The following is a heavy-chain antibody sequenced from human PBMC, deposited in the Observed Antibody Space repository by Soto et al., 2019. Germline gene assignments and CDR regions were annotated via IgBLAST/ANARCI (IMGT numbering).Heavy chain of an antibody. CDR3: ARSGGSWYGETYNWFDP. D-gene: IGHD6-13*01. V-gene: IGHV1-69*01. CDR1: GGTFSSYA. Sequence: QVQLVQSGAEVKKPGSSVKVSCKASGGTFSSYAISWVRQAPGQGLEWMGGIIPIFGTANYAQKFQGRVTITADESTSTAYMELSSLRSEDTAVYYCARSGGSWYGETYNWFDPWGQGTLVTVSS. CDR2: IIPIFGTA. J-gene: IGHJ5*02.